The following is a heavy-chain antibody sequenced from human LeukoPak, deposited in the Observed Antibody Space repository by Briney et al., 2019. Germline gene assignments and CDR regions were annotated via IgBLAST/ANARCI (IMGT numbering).Heavy chain of an antibody. CDR1: GFTFSSYE. CDR3: ARDVATISNWFDP. J-gene: IGHJ5*02. CDR2: ISSSGSTI. Sequence: GGSLRLSCADSGFTFSSYEMNWVRQAPGKGLEWVSYISSSGSTIYYADSVKGRFTISRDNAKNSLYLQMNSLRAEDTAVYYCARDVATISNWFDPWGQGTLVTVSS. D-gene: IGHD5-24*01. V-gene: IGHV3-48*03.